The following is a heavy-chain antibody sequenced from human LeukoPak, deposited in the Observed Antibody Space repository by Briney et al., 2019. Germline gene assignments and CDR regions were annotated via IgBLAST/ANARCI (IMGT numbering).Heavy chain of an antibody. J-gene: IGHJ4*02. CDR3: ARVKSSWYMYFDY. CDR1: GGSFSGYY. V-gene: IGHV4-34*01. Sequence: SETLSLTCAVYGGSFSGYYWSWIRQPPGKGLEWIGEINHSGSTNYNPSLKSRVTISVDTSKNQFSLKLSSVTAADTVVYYCARVKSSWYMYFDYWGQGTLVTVSS. CDR2: INHSGST. D-gene: IGHD6-13*01.